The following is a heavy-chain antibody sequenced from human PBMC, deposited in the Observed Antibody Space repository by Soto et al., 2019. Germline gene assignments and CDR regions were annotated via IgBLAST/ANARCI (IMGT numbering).Heavy chain of an antibody. CDR1: GGSISSYY. J-gene: IGHJ2*01. CDR2: IYYSGST. D-gene: IGHD6-13*01. Sequence: QVQLQESGPGLVKPSETLSLTCTVSGGSISSYYWSWIRQPPGKGLEWIGYIYYSGSTNYNPSLKSRVPISVDTSKNQFSLKLSSVTAADTAVYYCARHEAAAGSYWYFDLWGRGTLVTVSS. V-gene: IGHV4-59*08. CDR3: ARHEAAAGSYWYFDL.